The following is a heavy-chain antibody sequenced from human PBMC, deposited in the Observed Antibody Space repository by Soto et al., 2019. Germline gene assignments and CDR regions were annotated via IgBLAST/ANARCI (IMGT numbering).Heavy chain of an antibody. V-gene: IGHV4-39*01. D-gene: IGHD5-18*01. CDR2: IYYSGST. J-gene: IGHJ6*02. CDR3: ARRRDTAMGTYYYYGMDV. CDR1: GGSISSSSYY. Sequence: QLQLQESGPGLVKPSETLYLTCTVSGGSISSSSYYWGWIRQPPGKGLEWIGSIYYSGSTYYNPSLTSRVTISVDTSKNQFSLKLSSVTAADTAVYYCARRRDTAMGTYYYYGMDVWGQGTTVTVSS.